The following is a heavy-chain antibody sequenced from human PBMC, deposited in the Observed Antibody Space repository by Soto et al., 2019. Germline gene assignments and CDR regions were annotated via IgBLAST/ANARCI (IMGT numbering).Heavy chain of an antibody. CDR1: GFTFSSHA. CDR2: MDKVGKTR. Sequence: GGSLRLSCAASGFTFSSHAMNWVRQAPGKGLEWVSYMDKVGKTRYYADSVKGRFTISRDNAKNSLNLQMNSLGAEDTAVYYCARDLTGYAMDVWGQGTTVTVSS. CDR3: ARDLTGYAMDV. J-gene: IGHJ6*02. V-gene: IGHV3-48*03. D-gene: IGHD2-2*01.